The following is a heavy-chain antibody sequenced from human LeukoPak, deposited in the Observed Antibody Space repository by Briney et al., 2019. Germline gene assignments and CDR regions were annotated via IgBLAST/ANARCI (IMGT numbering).Heavy chain of an antibody. CDR3: ARSNSGYSLYFDY. CDR1: GFTFSSYA. J-gene: IGHJ4*02. CDR2: ISYDGSNK. V-gene: IGHV3-30*04. D-gene: IGHD3-22*01. Sequence: PGRSLRLSCAASGFTFSSYAMHWVRQAPGKGLEWVAVISYDGSNKHYADSVKGRFTISRDNSKNTLYLQMNSLRAEDTAVYYCARSNSGYSLYFDYWGQGTLVTVSS.